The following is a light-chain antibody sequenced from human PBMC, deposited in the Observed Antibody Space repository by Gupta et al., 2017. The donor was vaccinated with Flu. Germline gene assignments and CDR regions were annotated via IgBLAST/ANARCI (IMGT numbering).Light chain of an antibody. CDR2: GEN. CDR3: NSRDSSGNHLWV. J-gene: IGLJ3*02. V-gene: IGLV3-19*01. Sequence: SSELTQDPAVSVALGPPVRITCQGDSLRSYYASWYQQTPGQAPVLVIYGENKRPSGIPDRFSGSRSGNTASLTITGAQAEDEADYYCNSRDSSGNHLWVFGGGTKLTVL. CDR1: SLRSYY.